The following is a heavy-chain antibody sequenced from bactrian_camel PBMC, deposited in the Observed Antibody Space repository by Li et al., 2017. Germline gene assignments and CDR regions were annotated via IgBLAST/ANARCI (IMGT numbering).Heavy chain of an antibody. D-gene: IGHD3*01. CDR1: GYIGSGYC. CDR2: RDYDGAT. V-gene: IGHV3S67*01. Sequence: DVQLVESGGGEVQAGGSLRLSCAPTSGYIGSGYCMGWFRQAPGKERERVAARDYDGATHYADSVQGRFTISKDYAIDTLYLQMNNLKAEDTALYYCAASVKDYCPSWAKGYNYWGQGTQVTVS. J-gene: IGHJ4*01. CDR3: AASVKDYCPSWAKGYNY.